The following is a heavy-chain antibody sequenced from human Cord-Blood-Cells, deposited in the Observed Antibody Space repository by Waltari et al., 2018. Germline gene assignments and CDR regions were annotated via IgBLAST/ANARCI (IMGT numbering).Heavy chain of an antibody. V-gene: IGHV4-59*08. CDR2: IYYSGST. J-gene: IGHJ4*02. Sequence: QVQLQESGPGLVKPSETLSLTCTVSVGSISSYYWSWIRQPPGKGLEWIGYIYYSGSTNYNPSLKSRVTISVDTSKNQFSLKLSSVTAADTAVYYCARQSGLFFDYWGQGTLVTVSS. CDR3: ARQSGLFFDY. CDR1: VGSISSYY. D-gene: IGHD3-10*01.